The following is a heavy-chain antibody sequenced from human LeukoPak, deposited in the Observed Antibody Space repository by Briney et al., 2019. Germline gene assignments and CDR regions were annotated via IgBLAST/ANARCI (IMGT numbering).Heavy chain of an antibody. CDR2: IKQDGSDK. Sequence: GGSLRLSCTASGIDFSISWMGWVRQAPGKGLEWVANIKQDGSDKYYVDSVKGRFTISRDIAKNSLYLQMNTLRAEDTAVYYCVRGESGAFDIWGQGTMVTVSS. V-gene: IGHV3-7*01. D-gene: IGHD3-10*01. J-gene: IGHJ3*02. CDR1: GIDFSISW. CDR3: VRGESGAFDI.